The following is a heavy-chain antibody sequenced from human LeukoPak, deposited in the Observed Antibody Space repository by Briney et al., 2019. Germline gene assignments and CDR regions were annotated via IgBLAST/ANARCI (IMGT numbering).Heavy chain of an antibody. J-gene: IGHJ4*02. CDR1: GFSLRNARMG. Sequence: SGPVLVKPTETLTLTCTVSGFSLRNARMGVGWIRQPPGKALEWLPHSFSNDEKSYSTSLKSRLTISQDPYNSQVVLKMTDMDPVDTATYYCARIPYTAMCYFDYWGQGTLVTVSS. V-gene: IGHV2-26*01. D-gene: IGHD5-18*01. CDR2: SFSNDEK. CDR3: ARIPYTAMCYFDY.